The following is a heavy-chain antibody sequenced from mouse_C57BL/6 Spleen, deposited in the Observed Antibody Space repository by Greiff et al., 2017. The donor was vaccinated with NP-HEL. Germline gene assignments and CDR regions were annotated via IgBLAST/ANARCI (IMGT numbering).Heavy chain of an antibody. D-gene: IGHD2-2*01. CDR1: GFTFSSYA. V-gene: IGHV5-4*03. J-gene: IGHJ3*01. Sequence: DVMLVESGGGLVKPGGSLKLSCAASGFTFSSYAMSWVRQTPEKRLEWVATISDGGSYTYYPDNVKGRFTISRDNAKNNLYLQMSHLKSEDTAMYYCASPSYGYDVAYWGQGTLVTVSA. CDR3: ASPSYGYDVAY. CDR2: ISDGGSYT.